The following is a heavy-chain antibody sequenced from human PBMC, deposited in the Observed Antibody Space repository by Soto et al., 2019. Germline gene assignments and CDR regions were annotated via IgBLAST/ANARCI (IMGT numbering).Heavy chain of an antibody. CDR3: AHRSTSNILIAAAEGFDY. CDR1: GFSLSTSGVG. D-gene: IGHD6-13*01. J-gene: IGHJ4*02. CDR2: IYWNDDK. Sequence: VSGPTLVNPTQTLTLTCTFSGFSLSTSGVGVGWIRQPPGKALEWLALIYWNDDKRYSPSLKSRLTITKDTSKNQVVLTMTNMDPVDTATYYCAHRSTSNILIAAAEGFDYWGQGTLVTVSS. V-gene: IGHV2-5*01.